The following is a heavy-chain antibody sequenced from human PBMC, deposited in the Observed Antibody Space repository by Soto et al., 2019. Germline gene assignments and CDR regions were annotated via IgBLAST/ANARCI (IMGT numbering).Heavy chain of an antibody. CDR1: GYSISSGYY. CDR3: ATTSQGA. CDR2: IYHSGST. V-gene: IGHV4-38-2*01. Sequence: PSETLSLTCAVSGYSISSGYYWGWVRQPPGKGLEWIGSIYHSGSTYYNPSLKSRVTISVDTSKNQFSLKLSSVTAADTAVYYCATTSQGAWGQGILVTVSS. J-gene: IGHJ5*02.